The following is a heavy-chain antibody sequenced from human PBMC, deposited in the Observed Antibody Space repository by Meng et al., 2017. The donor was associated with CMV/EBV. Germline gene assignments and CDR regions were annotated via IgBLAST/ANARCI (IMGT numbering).Heavy chain of an antibody. CDR3: AREGEVTICGVVIYYYYGMDV. CDR2: ISSSGSTI. D-gene: IGHD3-3*01. Sequence: GESLKISCAASGFTCSSYEMNWVRQAPGKGLEWVSYISSSGSTIYYADSVKGRFTISRDNAKNSLYLQMNSLRAEDTAVYYCAREGEVTICGVVIYYYYGMDVWGQGTTVTVSS. CDR1: GFTCSSYE. J-gene: IGHJ6*02. V-gene: IGHV3-48*03.